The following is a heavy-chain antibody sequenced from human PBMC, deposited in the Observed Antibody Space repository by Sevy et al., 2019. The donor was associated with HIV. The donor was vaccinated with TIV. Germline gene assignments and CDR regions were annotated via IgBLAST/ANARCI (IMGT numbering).Heavy chain of an antibody. J-gene: IGHJ4*02. Sequence: GGSLRLSCAASGFTFSSYRMHWVRQAPGKGLEWVAVIWYDVSNKYYADSVKGRFTMSRDNSKNTLYLQMNSQRAEDTAVYYCARDTSDLSYSGYYSYWGQGTLVTVSS. D-gene: IGHD3-22*01. CDR3: ARDTSDLSYSGYYSY. V-gene: IGHV3-33*01. CDR1: GFTFSSYR. CDR2: IWYDVSNK.